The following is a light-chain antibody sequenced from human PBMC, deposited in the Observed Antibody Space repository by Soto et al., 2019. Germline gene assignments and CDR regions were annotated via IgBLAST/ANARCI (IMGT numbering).Light chain of an antibody. CDR3: QQSYSTPT. CDR2: GAS. CDR1: QSIGTY. V-gene: IGKV1-39*01. J-gene: IGKJ1*01. Sequence: DIQVTQSPYSLSSSMGDRVTVPCRASQSIGTYLNWYHQKPGKAPQLLIYGASTLQGGVPSRLSASGSGTHFTLTINSLQPEDSGTYSCQQSYSTPTFGQGTKVDIK.